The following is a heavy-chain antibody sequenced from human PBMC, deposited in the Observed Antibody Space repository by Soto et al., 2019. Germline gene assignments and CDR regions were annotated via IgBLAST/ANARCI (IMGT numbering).Heavy chain of an antibody. V-gene: IGHV3-74*01. J-gene: IGHJ4*02. D-gene: IGHD3-16*01. CDR1: GFTFNNYW. CDR3: ARGLYHNYGHVY. CDR2: INGDGTTT. Sequence: EVQLVESGGGLVQTGGSLRLSCAASGFTFNNYWMHWVRQAPGKGLVWVSRINGDGTTTNTAGSVTGRFTISRDSAQNTVYLQMDSLRAEDTAVYYCARGLYHNYGHVYWGQGTLVTVSS.